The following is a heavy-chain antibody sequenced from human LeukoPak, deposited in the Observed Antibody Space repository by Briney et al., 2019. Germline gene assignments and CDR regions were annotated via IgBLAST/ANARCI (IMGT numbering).Heavy chain of an antibody. CDR1: GGSISSYY. V-gene: IGHV4-59*01. J-gene: IGHJ6*02. Sequence: SETLSLTCTVSGGSISSYYWSWIRQPPGKGLEWIGYIYYSGSTNYNPSLKSRVTISVDTSKNQFSLKLSSVTAADTAVYYCARDGYNSYYGMDVWGQGTTVTVSS. D-gene: IGHD5-12*01. CDR3: ARDGYNSYYGMDV. CDR2: IYYSGST.